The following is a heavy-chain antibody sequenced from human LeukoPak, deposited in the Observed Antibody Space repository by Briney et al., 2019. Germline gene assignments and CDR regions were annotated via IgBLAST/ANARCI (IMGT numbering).Heavy chain of an antibody. CDR2: IYYSGST. Sequence: SETLSLTCTVPGGSISSYYWSWIRQPPGKGLEWIGYIYYSGSTNYNPSLKSRVTISVDTSKNQFSLKLSSVTAADTAVYYCARGNENGYNANWFDPWGQGTLVTVSS. CDR3: ARGNENGYNANWFDP. J-gene: IGHJ5*02. V-gene: IGHV4-59*01. D-gene: IGHD5-24*01. CDR1: GGSISSYY.